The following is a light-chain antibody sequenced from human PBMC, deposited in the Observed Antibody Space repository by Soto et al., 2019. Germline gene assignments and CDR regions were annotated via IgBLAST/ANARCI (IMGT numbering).Light chain of an antibody. J-gene: IGLJ3*02. CDR3: SSYASSSTWV. CDR2: DVS. Sequence: QSALTQPASVSGSPGQSITLSCTGTSSDVGDYNYVSWYQQHPGKAPRLIIYDVSSPPSGVANRFSSSKSGNTASLTISGLQDEDEAEYDCSSYASSSTWVFGGGTKLTVL. CDR1: SSDVGDYNY. V-gene: IGLV2-14*03.